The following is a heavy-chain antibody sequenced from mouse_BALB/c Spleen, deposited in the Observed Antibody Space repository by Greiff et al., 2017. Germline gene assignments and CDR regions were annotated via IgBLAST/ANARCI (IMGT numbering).Heavy chain of an antibody. CDR1: GYTFSSYW. J-gene: IGHJ4*01. V-gene: IGHV1-9*01. D-gene: IGHD1-1*01. CDR3: ARGTTVVAYYAMDY. Sequence: VQLQQSGAELMKPGASVKISCKATGYTFSSYWIEWVKQRPGHGLEWIGEILPGSGSTNYNEKFKGKATFTADTSSNTAYMQLSSLTSEDSAVYYCARGTTVVAYYAMDYWGQGTSVTVSS. CDR2: ILPGSGST.